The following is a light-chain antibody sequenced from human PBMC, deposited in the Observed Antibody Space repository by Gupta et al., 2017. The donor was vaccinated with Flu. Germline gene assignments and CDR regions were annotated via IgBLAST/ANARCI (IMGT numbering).Light chain of an antibody. J-gene: IGKJ2*01. CDR2: AAS. Sequence: DIQMTQSPSSLSASVGDRVTVTCRAGQTISSYLNWYQQKAGAAPKLLIYAASNLQSGVPSRFSGSGSGTDFTLTISSLEPEDLGTYYCQESFSTPYTFGQGTKLEIK. V-gene: IGKV1-39*01. CDR1: QTISSY. CDR3: QESFSTPYT.